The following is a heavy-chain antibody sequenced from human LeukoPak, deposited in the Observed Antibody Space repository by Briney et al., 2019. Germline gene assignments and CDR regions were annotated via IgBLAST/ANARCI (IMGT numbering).Heavy chain of an antibody. D-gene: IGHD3-10*01. CDR1: GFAFSTYS. CDR2: IISSSSVI. J-gene: IGHJ4*02. Sequence: GGSLRLSCATSGFAFSTYSMNWVRQAPGKGLEWISYIISSSSVIYYADSVKGRFTISRDNAKSSLYLQMNSLRAEDTAVYYCARARPGYNTGPYYFDFWGQGTLVTVSS. CDR3: ARARPGYNTGPYYFDF. V-gene: IGHV3-48*01.